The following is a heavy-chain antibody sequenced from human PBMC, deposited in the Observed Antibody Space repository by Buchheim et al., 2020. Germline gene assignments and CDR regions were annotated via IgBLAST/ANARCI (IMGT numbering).Heavy chain of an antibody. CDR2: ISYDGSNK. V-gene: IGHV3-30*18. CDR3: AKEGEWELHFDY. J-gene: IGHJ4*02. Sequence: QVQLVESGGGVVQPGRSLRLSCAASGFTFSSYGMHWVRQAPGKGLEWVAVISYDGSNKYYADSVKGRFTISRDNSKNTLYLQMNSRRAEDTAVYYCAKEGEWELHFDYWGQGTL. CDR1: GFTFSSYG. D-gene: IGHD1-26*01.